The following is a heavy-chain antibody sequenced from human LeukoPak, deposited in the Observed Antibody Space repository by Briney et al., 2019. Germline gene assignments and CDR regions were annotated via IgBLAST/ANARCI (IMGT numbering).Heavy chain of an antibody. Sequence: AGSLRLSCAASGFTFSSYSMNWVRQAPGKGQEWVSSISSSSSYIYYADSVKGRFTISRDNAKNSLYLQMNSLRAEDTAVYYCARDVERLAQMPYYFDYWGQGTLVTVSS. V-gene: IGHV3-21*01. CDR1: GFTFSSYS. J-gene: IGHJ4*02. D-gene: IGHD1-1*01. CDR2: ISSSSSYI. CDR3: ARDVERLAQMPYYFDY.